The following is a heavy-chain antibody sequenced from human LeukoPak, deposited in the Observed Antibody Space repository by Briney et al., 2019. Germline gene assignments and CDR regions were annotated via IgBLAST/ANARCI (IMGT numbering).Heavy chain of an antibody. Sequence: GGSLRLSCAASGFTFDDYAMHWVRQAPGKGLEWVSGISWNSGSIGYADSVKGRFTISRDNAKNSLYLQMNSLRAEDTALYYCAKDMSYYDSSYYFDYWGQGTLVTVSS. J-gene: IGHJ4*02. CDR3: AKDMSYYDSSYYFDY. D-gene: IGHD3-22*01. CDR2: ISWNSGSI. V-gene: IGHV3-9*01. CDR1: GFTFDDYA.